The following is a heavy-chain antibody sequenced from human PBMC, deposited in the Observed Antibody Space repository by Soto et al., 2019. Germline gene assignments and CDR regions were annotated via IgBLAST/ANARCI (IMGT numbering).Heavy chain of an antibody. D-gene: IGHD6-19*01. J-gene: IGHJ3*02. Sequence: GGSLXLSCAASGFTFSSYAMSWVRQAPGKGLEWVSAISGSGGSTYYADSVKGRFTISRDNSKNTLYLQMNSLRAEDTAVYYCAKDVTGSSGWYFIAFDIWGQGTMVTVSS. CDR2: ISGSGGST. CDR3: AKDVTGSSGWYFIAFDI. V-gene: IGHV3-23*01. CDR1: GFTFSSYA.